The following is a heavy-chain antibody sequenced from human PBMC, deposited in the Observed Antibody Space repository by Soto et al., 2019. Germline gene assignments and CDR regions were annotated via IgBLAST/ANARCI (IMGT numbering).Heavy chain of an antibody. CDR3: AKGQYSSSWFGIDC. D-gene: IGHD6-13*01. J-gene: IGHJ4*02. Sequence: GGSLRLSCAASGFTFSNYGMHWVRQAPGKGLEWVAVILYDGSNKYYADSVKGRFTISRDNSKNTLYLQMNSLRAEDTAVYYCAKGQYSSSWFGIDCWGQGTLVTVSS. CDR1: GFTFSNYG. CDR2: ILYDGSNK. V-gene: IGHV3-30*18.